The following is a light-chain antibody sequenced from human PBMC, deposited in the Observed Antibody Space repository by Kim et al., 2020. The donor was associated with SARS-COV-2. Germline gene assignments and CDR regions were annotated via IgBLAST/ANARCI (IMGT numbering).Light chain of an antibody. CDR2: AVS. CDR3: SSYTRSSTNYV. J-gene: IGLJ1*01. CDR1: SSDVGSYNY. V-gene: IGLV2-14*03. Sequence: QSITISCTGTSSDVGSYNYVSWYQQHPGKAPKLMIYAVSTRPSGVSNRFSGSKSGNTASLTISGLQAEDEADYYCSSYTRSSTNYVFGTGAKVTVL.